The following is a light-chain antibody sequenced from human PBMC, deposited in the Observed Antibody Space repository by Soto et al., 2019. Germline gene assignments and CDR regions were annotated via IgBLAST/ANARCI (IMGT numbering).Light chain of an antibody. J-gene: IGKJ1*01. Sequence: EIVMTQSPATLSVSPGERATLSCRASQSVSSNLAWYKQKPGQAPRLLIYGAYTRATGIPARNSSSGSRTNFTLTISSLQSEDFAVYYCQQYNNWPETFGQGTKV. CDR3: QQYNNWPET. V-gene: IGKV3-15*01. CDR2: GAY. CDR1: QSVSSN.